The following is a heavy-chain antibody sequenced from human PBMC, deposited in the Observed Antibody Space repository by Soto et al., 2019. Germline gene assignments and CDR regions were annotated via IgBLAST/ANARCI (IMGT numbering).Heavy chain of an antibody. CDR1: GVIFTLYA. CDR3: ARGEKFGDNHIDP. D-gene: IGHD3-16*01. V-gene: IGHV1-3*01. CDR2: IDAGNGNT. Sequence: QGQLVQSGAEVKKPGASVKVSCKAPGVIFTLYAVHWVRQAPGQSLEWMGWIDAGNGNTRYSQKFQGRVTITRDPSASSAYMELSSLRSEDTAVYYCARGEKFGDNHIDPWGQGTLVTVSS. J-gene: IGHJ5*02.